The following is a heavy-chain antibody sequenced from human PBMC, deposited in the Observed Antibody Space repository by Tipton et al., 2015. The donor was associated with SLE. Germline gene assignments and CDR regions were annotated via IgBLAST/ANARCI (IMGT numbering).Heavy chain of an antibody. CDR3: ARVGRGATVYFDY. V-gene: IGHV4-4*09. CDR2: IYTSGCT. D-gene: IGHD4-17*01. J-gene: IGHJ4*02. CDR1: GGSISSYY. Sequence: TLSLTCTVSGGSISSYYWSWIRQPPGKGLEWIGYIYTSGCTNYNPSLKGRVTISVDTSKNQFSLKLSSVTAADTAVYYCARVGRGATVYFDYWGQGTLVTVSS.